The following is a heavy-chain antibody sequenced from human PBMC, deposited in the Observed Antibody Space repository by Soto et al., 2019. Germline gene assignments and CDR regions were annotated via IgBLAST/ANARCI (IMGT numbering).Heavy chain of an antibody. Sequence: GGSLRLSCAASGFTFSSYWMHWVRQAPGKGLVWVSRINSDGSSTGYADSVKGRFTISRDNAKNTLYLQMNSLRAEDTAVYYCARESPGAGYYLYYGMDVWGQGTTVTVSS. CDR3: ARESPGAGYYLYYGMDV. D-gene: IGHD6-13*01. V-gene: IGHV3-74*01. J-gene: IGHJ6*02. CDR1: GFTFSSYW. CDR2: INSDGSST.